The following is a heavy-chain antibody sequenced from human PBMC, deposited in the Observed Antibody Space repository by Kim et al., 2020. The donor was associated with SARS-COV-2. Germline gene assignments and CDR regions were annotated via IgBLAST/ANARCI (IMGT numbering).Heavy chain of an antibody. D-gene: IGHD2-15*01. Sequence: GGSLRLSCAASGLTLSNYWMHWVRQAPGKGLVWVSRINSDGSATSYADSVRGRFTISRDDAKNTLYLQMNTLRGEDTAVYYCARRNGGSPYWYFDLWGRG. J-gene: IGHJ2*01. CDR1: GLTLSNYW. CDR2: INSDGSAT. V-gene: IGHV3-74*01. CDR3: ARRNGGSPYWYFDL.